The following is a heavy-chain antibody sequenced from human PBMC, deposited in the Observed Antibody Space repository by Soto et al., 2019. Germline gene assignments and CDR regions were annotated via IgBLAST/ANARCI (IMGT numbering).Heavy chain of an antibody. Sequence: EVQLLESGGGLVQPGGSLRLSCAASGFTFSSYAMSWVRQAPGKGLEWVSAISGSGGSTYYADSVKGRFTISRDNSKNTLYLQMNSLRAEDTAVYYCARELTMYYDFWSGYSYYYYYGMDVWGQGTTVTVSS. CDR1: GFTFSSYA. J-gene: IGHJ6*02. D-gene: IGHD3-3*01. CDR3: ARELTMYYDFWSGYSYYYYYGMDV. CDR2: ISGSGGST. V-gene: IGHV3-23*01.